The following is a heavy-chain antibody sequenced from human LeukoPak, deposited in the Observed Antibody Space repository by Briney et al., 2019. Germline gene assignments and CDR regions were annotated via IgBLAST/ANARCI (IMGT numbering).Heavy chain of an antibody. J-gene: IGHJ4*02. Sequence: GESLKTSCKGSGYSFTSYWIGWVRQMPGKGLGWMGIIYPGDSDTRYSPSFQGQVTISADKSISTAYLRWSSLKASDTAMYYCATHSGYSSAWYYFDYWGQGTLVTVSS. CDR2: IYPGDSDT. D-gene: IGHD6-19*01. CDR3: ATHSGYSSAWYYFDY. V-gene: IGHV5-51*01. CDR1: GYSFTSYW.